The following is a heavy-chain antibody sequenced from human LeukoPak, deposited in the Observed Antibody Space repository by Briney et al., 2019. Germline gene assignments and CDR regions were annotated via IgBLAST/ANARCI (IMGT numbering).Heavy chain of an antibody. J-gene: IGHJ4*02. CDR1: GFTFSSYD. Sequence: PGGSLRLSCAASGFTFSSYDMHWVRQATGKGLEWVSAIGTAGDTYYPGSVKGRFTISRENAKNSLYLQMNSLRVGDTAVYYCARGQYSSGSDTDFDYWGQGTLVTVSS. CDR3: ARGQYSSGSDTDFDY. CDR2: IGTAGDT. D-gene: IGHD6-19*01. V-gene: IGHV3-13*01.